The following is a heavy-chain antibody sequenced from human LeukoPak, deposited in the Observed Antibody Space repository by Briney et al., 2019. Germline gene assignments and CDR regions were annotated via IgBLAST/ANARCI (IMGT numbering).Heavy chain of an antibody. V-gene: IGHV3-53*01. Sequence: GGSLRLSSAASGFTVSSNYMSWVRQAPRKGLEWVSVIYSGGSTYYADSVKGRFTISRDNSKNTLYLQMNSLRAEDTAVYYCARDRYGSGSKFGVWGQGTLVTVSS. CDR1: GFTVSSNY. D-gene: IGHD3-10*01. CDR2: IYSGGST. CDR3: ARDRYGSGSKFGV. J-gene: IGHJ4*02.